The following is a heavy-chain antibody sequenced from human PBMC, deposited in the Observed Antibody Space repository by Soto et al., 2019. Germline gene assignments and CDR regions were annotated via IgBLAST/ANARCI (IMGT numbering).Heavy chain of an antibody. V-gene: IGHV3-21*01. CDR3: ARAAVGATFFDY. D-gene: IGHD1-26*01. CDR1: GFTFSSYS. CDR2: ISSNSSYI. J-gene: IGHJ4*02. Sequence: EVQLVESGGGRVKPGGSLRLSCAASGFTFSSYSMNWVRQAPGKGLEWVSSISSNSSYIYYADSVKGRFTIPTDNAKNSLYLQMNSIRAEDTAVYYCARAAVGATFFDYWGQGTLFTVSS.